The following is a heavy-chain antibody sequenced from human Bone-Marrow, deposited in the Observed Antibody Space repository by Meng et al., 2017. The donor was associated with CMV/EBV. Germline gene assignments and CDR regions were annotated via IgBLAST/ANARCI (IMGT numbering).Heavy chain of an antibody. CDR3: ASLYSGGPIWSGYPRGYYFDY. V-gene: IGHV1-8*01. CDR1: GYTFTSYD. CDR2: MNPNSGNT. Sequence: ASVKVSCKASGYTFTSYDINWVRQATGQGLEWMGWMNPNSGNTGYAQKFQGRVTMTRNTSISTAYMELSSLRSEDTAVYYCASLYSGGPIWSGYPRGYYFDYWGQGTLVTV. D-gene: IGHD3-3*01. J-gene: IGHJ4*02.